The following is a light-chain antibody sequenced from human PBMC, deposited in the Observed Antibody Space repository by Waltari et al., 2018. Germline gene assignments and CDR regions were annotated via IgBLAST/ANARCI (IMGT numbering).Light chain of an antibody. V-gene: IGLV2-23*01. Sequence: QSALTQPASVSGSPGQSITISCPGTSSDVGSYNLVSWYQQHPGKAPKLMIYEGSNRPSGISQRFSGSKSGNTASRTSSGLQAEDEADYYCCSYAVGAIYVFGTGTKVTVL. CDR3: CSYAVGAIYV. CDR2: EGS. J-gene: IGLJ1*01. CDR1: SSDVGSYNL.